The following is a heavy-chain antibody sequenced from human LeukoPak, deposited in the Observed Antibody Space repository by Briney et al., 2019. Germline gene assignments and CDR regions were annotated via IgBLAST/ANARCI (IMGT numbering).Heavy chain of an antibody. D-gene: IGHD4-17*01. Sequence: SETLSLTCAVYGGSFSGYYWSWIRQPPGKGLEWIGEINHSGSTNYNPSLKGRVTISVDTSKNQFSLKLSSVTAADTAVYYCARHYSMTTVTSSFDYWGQGTLVTVSS. V-gene: IGHV4-34*01. CDR1: GGSFSGYY. J-gene: IGHJ4*02. CDR2: INHSGST. CDR3: ARHYSMTTVTSSFDY.